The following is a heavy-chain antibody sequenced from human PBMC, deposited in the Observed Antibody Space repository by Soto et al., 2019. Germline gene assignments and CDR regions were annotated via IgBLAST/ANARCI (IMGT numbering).Heavy chain of an antibody. D-gene: IGHD2-2*01. CDR3: ARDADCSINSCYPDY. V-gene: IGHV1-69*08. Sequence: QVQLVRSEAEVKKPGSSVKVSCKASGGTFSSYTINWVRQAPGQGLEWMGRIIPILGIANYAQKFQGRVTITADKSTSTAYMELSSLRSEDTAVYYCARDADCSINSCYPDYWGQGTLVTVSS. CDR2: IIPILGIA. CDR1: GGTFSSYT. J-gene: IGHJ4*02.